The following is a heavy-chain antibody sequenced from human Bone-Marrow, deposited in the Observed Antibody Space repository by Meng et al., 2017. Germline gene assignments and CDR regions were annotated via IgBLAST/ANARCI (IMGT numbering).Heavy chain of an antibody. V-gene: IGHV3-15*01. J-gene: IGHJ4*02. CDR3: TASPATEY. Sequence: HMVGFGGGLVKTGWSLSLSCAASGFAFSGAWMSWVRQAPGKGLEWVGLIKSKSAGGTTDYAAPVKGRFTISRDDSKTTMYLQMNSLKTEDTAVYYCTASPATEYWGQGTLVTVSS. CDR2: IKSKSAGGTT. CDR1: GFAFSGAW. D-gene: IGHD1-26*01.